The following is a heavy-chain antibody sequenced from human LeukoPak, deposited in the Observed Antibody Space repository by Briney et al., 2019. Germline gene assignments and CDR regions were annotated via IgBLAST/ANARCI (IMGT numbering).Heavy chain of an antibody. CDR1: GGSISSSSYY. CDR2: IYYSGST. D-gene: IGHD3-9*01. Sequence: NTSETLSLTCTVSGGSISSSSYYWGWIRQPPGKGLEWIGSIYYSGSTYYNPSLKSRVTISVDTSKNQFSLKLSSVTAADTAVYYCARLRMDILTGPYYYYYGMDVWGQGTTVTVSS. V-gene: IGHV4-39*07. J-gene: IGHJ6*02. CDR3: ARLRMDILTGPYYYYYGMDV.